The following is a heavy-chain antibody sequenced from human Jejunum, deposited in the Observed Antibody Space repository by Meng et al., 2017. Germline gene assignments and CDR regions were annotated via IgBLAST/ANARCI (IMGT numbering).Heavy chain of an antibody. D-gene: IGHD3-10*01. J-gene: IGHJ4*02. CDR1: GDNFKSYT. Sequence: QVQVEQSGAEVKKPGASGRSSCRASGDNFKSYTVNWVRQAPGQGLEWMGKTIPILGTTDYAQRFQGRVAITVDKSTTTTYLELSGLRSEDTAVYYCARDATPGGYYFDYWGQGTLVTVSS. CDR3: ARDATPGGYYFDY. V-gene: IGHV1-69*08. CDR2: TIPILGTT.